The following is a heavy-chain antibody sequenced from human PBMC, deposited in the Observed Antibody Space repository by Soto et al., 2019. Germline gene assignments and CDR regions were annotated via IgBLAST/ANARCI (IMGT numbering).Heavy chain of an antibody. CDR3: ASGHDHSGSYFDVMDV. V-gene: IGHV1-69*06. J-gene: IGHJ6*02. CDR1: GGTFSSYA. CDR2: FIPIIGTA. D-gene: IGHD3-10*01. Sequence: QVQLVQSGAEVKKSGSSVKVSCTASGGTFSSYAISWVGQAPGQGLEWMGGFIPIIGTANYAQKFQGRGTITADKSTRTVYRERSSLSPEDTAVYYCASGHDHSGSYFDVMDVWGPGTTLPVYS.